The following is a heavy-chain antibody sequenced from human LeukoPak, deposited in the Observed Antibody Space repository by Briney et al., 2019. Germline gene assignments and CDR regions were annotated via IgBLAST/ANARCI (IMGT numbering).Heavy chain of an antibody. CDR1: EFTFSSYN. CDR3: ARRVGATTGYFGY. Sequence: GGSLRLSCAASEFTFSSYNMNWVRQAPGKGLEWVSSTSSSGKYIYYADSVKGRFTISRDNAKNSLYLQMNSLRAEDTAVYYCARRVGATTGYFGYWGQGTLVTVSS. D-gene: IGHD1-26*01. CDR2: TSSSGKYI. J-gene: IGHJ4*02. V-gene: IGHV3-21*04.